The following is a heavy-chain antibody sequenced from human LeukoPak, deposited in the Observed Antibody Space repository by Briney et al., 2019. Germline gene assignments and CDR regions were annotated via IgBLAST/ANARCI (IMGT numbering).Heavy chain of an antibody. D-gene: IGHD5-12*01. V-gene: IGHV3-20*04. J-gene: IGHJ4*02. CDR2: INWNGGST. Sequence: GGSLRLSCAASGFTFDDYGMSWVRQAPGKGLEWVSGINWNGGSTGYADSVKGRFTISRDNAKNSLYLQMNSLRAEDTAVYYCARGPISGPLYYFDYWGQGTLVTVSS. CDR1: GFTFDDYG. CDR3: ARGPISGPLYYFDY.